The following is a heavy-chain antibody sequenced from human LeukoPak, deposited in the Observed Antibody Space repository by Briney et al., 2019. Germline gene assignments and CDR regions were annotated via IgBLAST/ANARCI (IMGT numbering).Heavy chain of an antibody. D-gene: IGHD3-22*01. Sequence: ASVKVSCKVSGGTFSSYAISWVRQAPGQGLEWIGWISAYNGNTNYAQKLQGRVTMTTDTSTSTAYMELRSLRSDDTAVYYCARGKYYDSSGYDDYWGQGTLVTVSS. J-gene: IGHJ4*02. CDR2: ISAYNGNT. V-gene: IGHV1-18*01. CDR1: GGTFSSYA. CDR3: ARGKYYDSSGYDDY.